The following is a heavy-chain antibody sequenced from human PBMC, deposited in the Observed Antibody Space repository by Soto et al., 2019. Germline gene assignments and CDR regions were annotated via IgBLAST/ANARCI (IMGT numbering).Heavy chain of an antibody. CDR3: ARDHHSYYDTSGYYPYFDS. V-gene: IGHV4-61*01. CDR2: IYYTGST. CDR1: GGSVNTAPYH. J-gene: IGHJ4*02. D-gene: IGHD3-22*01. Sequence: SETLSLTCTVSGGSVNTAPYHWSWIRQSPRNGLEWIGNIYYTGSTNYNPSFESRVAISLDTSNNQFSLRLTSLTAADTAVYFCARDHHSYYDTSGYYPYFDSWGQGTLVTVSS.